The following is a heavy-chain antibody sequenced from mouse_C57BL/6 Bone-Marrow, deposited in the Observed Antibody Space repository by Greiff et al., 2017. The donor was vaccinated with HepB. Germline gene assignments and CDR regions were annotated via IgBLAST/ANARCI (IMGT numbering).Heavy chain of an antibody. Sequence: VKLQQPGAELVKPGASVKLSCKASGYTFTSYWMHWVKQRPGQGLEWIGMIHPNSGSTNYNEKFKSKATLTVDKSSSTAYMQLSSLTSEDSAVYYCARDPYYGSTFYWYFDVWGTGTTVTVSS. V-gene: IGHV1-64*01. D-gene: IGHD1-1*01. CDR1: GYTFTSYW. J-gene: IGHJ1*03. CDR2: IHPNSGST. CDR3: ARDPYYGSTFYWYFDV.